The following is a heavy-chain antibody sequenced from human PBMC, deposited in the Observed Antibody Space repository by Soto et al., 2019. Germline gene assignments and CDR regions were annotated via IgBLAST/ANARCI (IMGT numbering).Heavy chain of an antibody. Sequence: EASVKVSCKASGYTFTSYAMHWVRQAPGQRLEWMGWINAGNGNTKYSQKFQGRVTITRDTSASTAYMELSSLRSEDTAVYYCARDRAAAGNPHNWFDPWGQGTLVT. CDR3: ARDRAAAGNPHNWFDP. CDR2: INAGNGNT. CDR1: GYTFTSYA. J-gene: IGHJ5*02. D-gene: IGHD6-13*01. V-gene: IGHV1-3*01.